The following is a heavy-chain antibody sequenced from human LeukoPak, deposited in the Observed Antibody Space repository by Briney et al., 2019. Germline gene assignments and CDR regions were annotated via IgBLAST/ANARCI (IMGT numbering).Heavy chain of an antibody. J-gene: IGHJ6*02. D-gene: IGHD2-2*01. CDR3: ARDLRRLGYCSSTSCDVGYYYYGMDV. CDR1: GYTFTGYY. V-gene: IGHV1-2*02. Sequence: ASVKVSCKASGYTFTGYYMHWVRQAPGQGLEWMGWINPNSGGTNYAQKFQGRVTMTRDTSISTAYMELGRLRSDDTAVYYCARDLRRLGYCSSTSCDVGYYYYGMDVWGQGTTVTVSS. CDR2: INPNSGGT.